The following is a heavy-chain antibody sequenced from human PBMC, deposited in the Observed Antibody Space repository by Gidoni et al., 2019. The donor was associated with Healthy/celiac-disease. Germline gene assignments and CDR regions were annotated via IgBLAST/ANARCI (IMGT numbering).Heavy chain of an antibody. J-gene: IGHJ6*02. CDR3: AREMEQLAIYYYYGMDV. CDR2: INPNSGGT. CDR1: GYTFTDYF. V-gene: IGHV1-2*02. Sequence: QVQLVQSGAEVTKPGASVKVSCKASGYTFTDYFMHWLRQAPGQGLAWMGWINPNSGGTNDAQKFQGRVTMTRDTSISTAYMELSRLRSDDTAVYYCAREMEQLAIYYYYGMDVWGQGTTVTVSS. D-gene: IGHD6-13*01.